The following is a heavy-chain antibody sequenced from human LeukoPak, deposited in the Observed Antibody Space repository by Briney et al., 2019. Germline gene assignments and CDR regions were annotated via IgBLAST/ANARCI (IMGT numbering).Heavy chain of an antibody. J-gene: IGHJ6*03. CDR2: IYYSGST. CDR3: ARVLRMAAAGTGYMDV. D-gene: IGHD6-13*01. Sequence: PSETLSLTCTVSGGSISSSSYYWGWIRQPPGKGLEWIGSIYYSGSTYYNPPLKSRVTISVDTSKNQFSLKLSSVTAADTAVYYCARVLRMAAAGTGYMDVWGKGTTVTVSS. CDR1: GGSISSSSYY. V-gene: IGHV4-39*07.